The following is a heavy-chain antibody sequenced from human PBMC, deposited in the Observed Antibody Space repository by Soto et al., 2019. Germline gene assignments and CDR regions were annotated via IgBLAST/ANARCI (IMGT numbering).Heavy chain of an antibody. CDR3: ARRHWNYDWFDP. D-gene: IGHD1-7*01. CDR1: GFTSSSYS. Sequence: GGSLRLSCAASGFTSSSYSMNWVRQAPGKGLEWVSSISSSRSYIYYADSVKGRFTISRDNAKNSLYLQMNSLRAEDTAVYYCARRHWNYDWFDPWGQGTLVTVSS. J-gene: IGHJ5*02. V-gene: IGHV3-21*01. CDR2: ISSSRSYI.